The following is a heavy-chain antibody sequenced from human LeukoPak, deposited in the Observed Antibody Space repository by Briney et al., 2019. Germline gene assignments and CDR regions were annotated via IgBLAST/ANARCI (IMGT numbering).Heavy chain of an antibody. V-gene: IGHV4-4*07. Sequence: SETLSLTCTVSGGSISSYYWSWIRQPPGKGLEWIGRIYTIGSTNYNPSLKRRVTISVDTSKNQFSLKLSSVTAADTAVYYCANYAPFWSGYYTDYWGQGTLVTVSS. D-gene: IGHD3-3*01. CDR2: IYTIGST. J-gene: IGHJ4*02. CDR1: GGSISSYY. CDR3: ANYAPFWSGYYTDY.